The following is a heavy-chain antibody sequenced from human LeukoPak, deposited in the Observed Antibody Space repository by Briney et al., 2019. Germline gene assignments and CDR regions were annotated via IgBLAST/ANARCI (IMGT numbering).Heavy chain of an antibody. CDR3: ARSRLSHNWFDP. CDR2: ISSSSSYI. D-gene: IGHD3-16*02. J-gene: IGHJ5*02. V-gene: IGHV3-21*01. Sequence: GVSLRPSCAASGFTFSSYSMNWVRQAPGKGLEWFSSISSSSSYIYNADSVKGRFTISRDNAKNSLYLQMNSLRAEDTAVYYCARSRLSHNWFDPWGQGTLVTVSS. CDR1: GFTFSSYS.